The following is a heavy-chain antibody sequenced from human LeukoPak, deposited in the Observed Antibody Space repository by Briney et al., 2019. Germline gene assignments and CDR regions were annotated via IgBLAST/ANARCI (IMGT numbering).Heavy chain of an antibody. CDR3: VITIRARWDV. CDR2: INPSGGST. J-gene: IGHJ6*02. Sequence: GASVTVSCKSSGYTFTSYYMHWVRQAPGQGLEWMGIINPSGGSTSYTQKFQGRVTMTRVTSTSTVYMELSSLRSEDTAVYYCVITIRARWDVWGQGTTVTVSS. V-gene: IGHV1-46*01. D-gene: IGHD1-14*01. CDR1: GYTFTSYY.